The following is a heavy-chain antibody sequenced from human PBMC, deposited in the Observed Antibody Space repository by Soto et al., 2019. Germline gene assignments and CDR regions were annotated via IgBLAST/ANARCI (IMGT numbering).Heavy chain of an antibody. Sequence: SVKLSCKASGGTFSSYAISWVRQAPGQGLEWMGGIIPIFGTANYAQKFQGRVTITADESTSTAYMELSSLRSEDTAVYYCARANSSGYYWLRYYYYGMDVWGQGTTVTVSS. J-gene: IGHJ6*02. D-gene: IGHD3-22*01. V-gene: IGHV1-69*13. CDR1: GGTFSSYA. CDR2: IIPIFGTA. CDR3: ARANSSGYYWLRYYYYGMDV.